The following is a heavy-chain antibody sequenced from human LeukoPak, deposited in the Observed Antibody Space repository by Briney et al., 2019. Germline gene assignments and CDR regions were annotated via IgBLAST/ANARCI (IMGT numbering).Heavy chain of an antibody. CDR2: IYYSGST. CDR3: ARGGWYPESFQH. Sequence: PSETLSLTCTVSGGSISSYYWNWIRQPPGKGLEWIGYIYYSGSTNYNPSLKSRVTVSVDTSKNQFSLKLSSVTAADTAVYYCARGGWYPESFQHWGQGALVTVSS. V-gene: IGHV4-59*01. D-gene: IGHD6-19*01. CDR1: GGSISSYY. J-gene: IGHJ1*01.